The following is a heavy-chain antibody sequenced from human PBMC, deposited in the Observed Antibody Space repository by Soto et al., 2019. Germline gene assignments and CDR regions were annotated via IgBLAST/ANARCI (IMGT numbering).Heavy chain of an antibody. CDR2: INTDGRDT. V-gene: IGHV3-74*01. J-gene: IGHJ3*02. D-gene: IGHD2-15*01. CDR1: GFRFDVRW. CDR3: ATERGYCSGGVCHSEGLDM. Sequence: EAQLVESGGGLVQPGGSLRLSCAASGFRFDVRWMHWVRQAPGEGLVWVSHINTDGRDTNYADAVKGRFAISRDNAKNTLYLQMNSLRVEDTALYFCATERGYCSGGVCHSEGLDMWGQGTTVIVSS.